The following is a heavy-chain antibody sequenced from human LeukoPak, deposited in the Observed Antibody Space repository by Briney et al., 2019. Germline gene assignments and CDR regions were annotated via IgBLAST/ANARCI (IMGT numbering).Heavy chain of an antibody. CDR3: ARTPTTVTTGPSNWFDP. V-gene: IGHV1-69*04. CDR2: IIPILGIA. J-gene: IGHJ5*02. CDR1: GGTFSSYA. D-gene: IGHD4-17*01. Sequence: ASVKVSCKASGGTFSSYAISWVRQAPGQGLEWMGRIIPILGIANYAQKFQGRVTITADKSTSTAYMELSSLRSEDTAVYYRARTPTTVTTGPSNWFDPWGQGTLVTVSS.